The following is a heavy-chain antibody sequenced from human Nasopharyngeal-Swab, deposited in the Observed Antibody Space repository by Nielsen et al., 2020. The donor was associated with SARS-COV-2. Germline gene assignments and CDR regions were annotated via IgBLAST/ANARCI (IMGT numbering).Heavy chain of an antibody. CDR2: ISSSSSYI. J-gene: IGHJ4*02. Sequence: VGQAAGKGLEWGSAISSSSSYIYYADSVNGRFTISRDNAKNSLYLQMNSLRAEDTAVYYCASNPAMVRAVKDYWGQGTLVTVSS. CDR3: ASNPAMVRAVKDY. D-gene: IGHD3-10*01. V-gene: IGHV3-21*01.